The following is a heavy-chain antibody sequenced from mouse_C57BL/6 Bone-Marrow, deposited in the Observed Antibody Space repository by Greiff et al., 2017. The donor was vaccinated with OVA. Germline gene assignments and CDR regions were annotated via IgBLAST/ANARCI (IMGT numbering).Heavy chain of an antibody. J-gene: IGHJ4*01. CDR3: TSYDYDEAYYAMDY. CDR2: IDPDNGDT. CDR1: GFNIKDDY. V-gene: IGHV14-4*01. Sequence: EVQLQQSGAELVRPGASVKLSCTASGFNIKDDYMHWVKQRPEQGLEWIGWIDPDNGDTEYASKFQGKATITADTSSNTAYLQLSSLTSEDTAVYYCTSYDYDEAYYAMDYWGQGTSVTVSS. D-gene: IGHD2-4*01.